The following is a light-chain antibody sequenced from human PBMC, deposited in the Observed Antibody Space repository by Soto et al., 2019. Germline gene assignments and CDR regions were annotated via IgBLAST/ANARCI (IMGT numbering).Light chain of an antibody. CDR3: AAWDDSLSGVV. CDR1: SSNIGSNY. J-gene: IGLJ2*01. CDR2: KNN. Sequence: SVLTQPPSASGTPGQRVTISCSGSSSNIGSNYVYWYQQLPGTAPKLLIYKNNQRPSGVPDRFSGSKSGTPASLAISGLRSEDEADYYCAAWDDSLSGVVFGGGTKVTVL. V-gene: IGLV1-47*01.